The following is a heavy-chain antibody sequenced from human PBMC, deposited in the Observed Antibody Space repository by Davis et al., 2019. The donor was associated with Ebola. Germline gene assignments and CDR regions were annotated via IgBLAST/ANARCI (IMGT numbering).Heavy chain of an antibody. CDR3: ATDVWGGDYGDYVGSY. J-gene: IGHJ4*02. Sequence: AASVKVSCKASGYTFTSYYMHWVRQAPGQGLEWMGIINPSGGSTSYAQKFQGRVTMTRDTSTSTVYMELSSLRSEDTAVYYCATDVWGGDYGDYVGSYWGQGTLVTVSS. D-gene: IGHD4-17*01. V-gene: IGHV1-46*01. CDR2: INPSGGST. CDR1: GYTFTSYY.